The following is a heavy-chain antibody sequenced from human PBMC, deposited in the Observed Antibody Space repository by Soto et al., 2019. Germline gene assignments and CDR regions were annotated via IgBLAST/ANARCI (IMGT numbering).Heavy chain of an antibody. V-gene: IGHV3-23*01. J-gene: IGHJ3*02. CDR1: GFTFSSYA. D-gene: IGHD2-2*01. CDR3: AKVGYQLRGAFDI. Sequence: HPGGSLRLSCAASGFTFSSYAMSWVRQAPGKGLEWVSAISGSGGSTYYADSVKGRFTISRDNSKNTLYLQMNSLRAEDTAVYYCAKVGYQLRGAFDIWGQGTMVTVSS. CDR2: ISGSGGST.